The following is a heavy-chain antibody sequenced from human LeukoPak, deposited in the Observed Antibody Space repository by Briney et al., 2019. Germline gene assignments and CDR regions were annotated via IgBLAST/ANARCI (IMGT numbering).Heavy chain of an antibody. CDR1: GFTFSSYW. CDR3: ARGPTRANSSDY. V-gene: IGHV3-7*01. CDR2: IKQDGSEK. J-gene: IGHJ4*02. D-gene: IGHD2/OR15-2a*01. Sequence: GGSLRLSCAASGFTFSSYWMSWVRQAPGKGLEGVANIKQDGSEKYYVDSVKGRFTISRDNAKNCLYLQMNSPRAEDTAVYYCARGPTRANSSDYWGQGTLVTVSS.